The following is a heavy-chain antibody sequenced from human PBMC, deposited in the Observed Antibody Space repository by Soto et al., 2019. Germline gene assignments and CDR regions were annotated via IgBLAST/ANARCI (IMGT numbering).Heavy chain of an antibody. CDR1: GGSISSSNW. J-gene: IGHJ4*02. D-gene: IGHD3-10*01. CDR2: IYHSGST. V-gene: IGHV4-4*02. CDR3: ARTGPNYGSGSLLGY. Sequence: QVQLQESGPGLVKPSGTLSLTCAVSGGSISSSNWWSWVRQPPGKGLEWIGEIYHSGSTNYNPSLKSRATISVDTSKNQFSLKLSSVTAADTAVYYCARTGPNYGSGSLLGYWGQGTLVTVSS.